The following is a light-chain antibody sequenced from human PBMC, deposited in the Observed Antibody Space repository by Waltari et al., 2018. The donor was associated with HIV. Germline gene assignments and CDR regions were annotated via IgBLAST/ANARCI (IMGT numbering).Light chain of an antibody. V-gene: IGKV1-12*01. CDR2: AAS. CDR1: REIGNR. Sequence: DIQMTQGPFSVSASVGHRVPVFCRATREIGNRLAWYQQKPGKPPKLLIYAASTLQSGVPSRFSGSGSGTDFTLTISNLQPEDFATYYCQQAHSFPPSFGQGTRLEIK. J-gene: IGKJ5*01. CDR3: QQAHSFPPS.